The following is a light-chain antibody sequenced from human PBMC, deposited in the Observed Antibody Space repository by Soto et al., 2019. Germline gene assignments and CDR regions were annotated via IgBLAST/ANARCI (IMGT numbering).Light chain of an antibody. CDR3: QQYNIYPWT. V-gene: IGKV1-5*01. J-gene: IGKJ1*01. Sequence: DIQMAPSPSTLSAYVGDRVTITCRASQSISSWLAWYQQKPGKAPKLLIYHASSLGSGVPSRFTGSGSETKFTLTISSLQPDDFATYYCQQYNIYPWTFCQGTKVDIK. CDR1: QSISSW. CDR2: HAS.